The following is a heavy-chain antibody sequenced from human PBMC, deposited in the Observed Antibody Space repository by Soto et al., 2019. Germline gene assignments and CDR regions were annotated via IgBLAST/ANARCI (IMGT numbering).Heavy chain of an antibody. J-gene: IGHJ4*02. CDR1: GGSIISSSYY. Sequence: QLQLQESGPGLGKPSETLSLTCTVSGGSIISSSYYWGWIRHPPGKGLEWIGSIYYSGSTYYNASLKSRVTISVDTSKNQFSLKLSSVTAADTAVYYCARTYDSSGPSLYHYWGQGTLVTVSS. CDR3: ARTYDSSGPSLYHY. D-gene: IGHD3-22*01. CDR2: IYYSGST. V-gene: IGHV4-39*01.